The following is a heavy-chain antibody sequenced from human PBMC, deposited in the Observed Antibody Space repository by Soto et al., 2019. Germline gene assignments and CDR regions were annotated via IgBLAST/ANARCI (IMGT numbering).Heavy chain of an antibody. D-gene: IGHD3-10*01. CDR2: INPNSGGT. CDR3: ARGGIGITMVRGVIEEFDY. J-gene: IGHJ4*02. CDR1: GYTFTGYY. Sequence: ASVKVSCKASGYTFTGYYMHWVRQAPGQGLEWMGWINPNSGGTNYAQKFQGWVTMTRDTSISTAYMELSRLRSDDTAVYYCARGGIGITMVRGVIEEFDYWGQGTLVTVSS. V-gene: IGHV1-2*04.